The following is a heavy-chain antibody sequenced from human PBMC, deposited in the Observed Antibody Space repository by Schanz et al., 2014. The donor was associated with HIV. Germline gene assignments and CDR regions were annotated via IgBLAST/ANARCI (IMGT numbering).Heavy chain of an antibody. V-gene: IGHV3-30-3*01. J-gene: IGHJ4*02. CDR3: VRSIRDSSES. CDR2: IATDGSAR. Sequence: QVQLAESGGGVVQPGRSLRLSCAASGFTFRSSVMHWVRQAPGKGLEWVAVIATDGSARYYADSVKGRFTISRDNSKNTVDLHMSSLRAEDTAVYYCVRSIRDSSESWGQGTLVTVSP. CDR1: GFTFRSSV. D-gene: IGHD3-22*01.